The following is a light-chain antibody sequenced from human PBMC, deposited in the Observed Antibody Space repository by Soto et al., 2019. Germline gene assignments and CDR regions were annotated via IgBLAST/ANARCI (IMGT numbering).Light chain of an antibody. CDR2: GTS. CDR3: QPYDHWGT. CDR1: QRVSSAY. Sequence: EIVVTQSPGTLSLSPGERATLSCRASQRVSSAYLAWYQQKPGQVPRLSMYGTSSRATGTPDRFSGSGSGTDFTLTVSRLEPEDLEVYYFQPYDHWGTFGPGTKVDI. V-gene: IGKV3-20*01. J-gene: IGKJ3*01.